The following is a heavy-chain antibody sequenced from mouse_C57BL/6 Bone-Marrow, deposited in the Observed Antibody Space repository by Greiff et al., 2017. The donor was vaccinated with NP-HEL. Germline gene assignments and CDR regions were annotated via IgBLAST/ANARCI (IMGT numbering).Heavy chain of an antibody. V-gene: IGHV7-1*01. CDR2: SRNKANDYTT. Sequence: EVKVVESGGGLVQSGRSLRLSCATSGFTFSDFYMEWVRQAPGKGLEWIAASRNKANDYTTEYSASVKGRFIVSRDTSQSILYLQMNALRAEDTAIYYCARDGYLYAMDYWGQGTSVTVSS. CDR3: ARDGYLYAMDY. J-gene: IGHJ4*01. CDR1: GFTFSDFY. D-gene: IGHD5-5*01.